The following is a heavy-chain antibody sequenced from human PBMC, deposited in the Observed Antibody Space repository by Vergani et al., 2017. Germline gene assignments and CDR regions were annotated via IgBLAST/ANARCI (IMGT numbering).Heavy chain of an antibody. Sequence: QVQLQESGPGLVKPSETLSLTCTVSGGSISSYYWSWIRQPPGKGLEWIGYIYYSGSTDYNPSLKSRGTISVDTSKNQFSLKLSSVTAADTAVYYCASSYRPVATFDYWGQGTLVTVSS. CDR1: GGSISSYY. CDR2: IYYSGST. V-gene: IGHV4-59*01. J-gene: IGHJ4*02. CDR3: ASSYRPVATFDY. D-gene: IGHD6-19*01.